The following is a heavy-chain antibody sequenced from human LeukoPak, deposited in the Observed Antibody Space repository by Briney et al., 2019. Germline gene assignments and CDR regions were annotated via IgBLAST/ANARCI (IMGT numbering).Heavy chain of an antibody. CDR3: AKDTSTRWYSSTPLPGDC. V-gene: IGHV3-23*01. J-gene: IGHJ4*02. CDR1: GFTFSSYA. CDR2: ITGSGGNT. Sequence: GSLRLSCAASGFTFSSYAMTWVRQAPGEGLELVSGITGSGGNTYYADSVKGRFTISRDNSKNTLYLQMSSLRAEDTAIYYCAKDTSTRWYSSTPLPGDCWGQGTLVTVSS. D-gene: IGHD6-13*01.